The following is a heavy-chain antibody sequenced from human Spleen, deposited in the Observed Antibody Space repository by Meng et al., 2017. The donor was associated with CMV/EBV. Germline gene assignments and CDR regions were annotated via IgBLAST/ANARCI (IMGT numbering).Heavy chain of an antibody. Sequence: GESLKISCAASGFTFSSYWMSWVRQAPGKGLEWVANIKQDGSEKYYVDSVKGRFTISRDNAKNSLYLQMNSLRAEDTAFFYCARDVSRYSGDYYYGMDVWGQGTTVTVSS. CDR1: GFTFSSYW. CDR3: ARDVSRYSGDYYYGMDV. V-gene: IGHV3-7*03. J-gene: IGHJ6*02. D-gene: IGHD1-26*01. CDR2: IKQDGSEK.